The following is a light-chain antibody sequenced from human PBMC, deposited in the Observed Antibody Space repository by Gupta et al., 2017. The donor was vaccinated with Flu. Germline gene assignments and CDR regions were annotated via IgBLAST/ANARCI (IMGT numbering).Light chain of an antibody. CDR3: QSYDTRNPWV. J-gene: IGLJ3*02. V-gene: IGLV6-57*03. CDR1: SGSIADNY. Sequence: FMLTHPHSVSESPGKTVTISCTRSSGSIADNYLQWYQQRPGIAPTILIYEDRHRPSGVPDRFSGSIDRSSNSASRIISGLKTEDEADYYCQSYDTRNPWVFGGGSRLTVL. CDR2: EDR.